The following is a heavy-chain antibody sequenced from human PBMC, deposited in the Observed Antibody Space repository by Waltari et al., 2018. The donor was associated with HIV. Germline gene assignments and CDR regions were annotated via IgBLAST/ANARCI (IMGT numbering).Heavy chain of an antibody. CDR2: VYPDDSDT. J-gene: IGHJ3*02. D-gene: IGHD1-1*01. Sequence: DVHLVQSGAEMKKPGDSLKISCKTSGYNFNTFWIGWVRQIPGKGLEWVGIVYPDDSDTRYSPSYKDQVTISADTSINTAYLQWSSLRASDTAMYYCARCFGTVMGAIEIWGQGTMITVSS. CDR1: GYNFNTFW. V-gene: IGHV5-51*01. CDR3: ARCFGTVMGAIEI.